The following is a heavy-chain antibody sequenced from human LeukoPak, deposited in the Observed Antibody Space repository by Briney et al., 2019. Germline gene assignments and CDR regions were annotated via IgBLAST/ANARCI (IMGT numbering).Heavy chain of an antibody. CDR1: GDSFSGYY. Sequence: SETLSLTCAVYGDSFSGYYWGWIRQPPGKGLGWIAEINHRGTTHYNPSLKSRVNISADTSKTQFSLNLDSVTAADTAVYYCARSWAGMYYPFYYFDYWGQGTLVSVSS. CDR3: ARSWAGMYYPFYYFDY. CDR2: INHRGTT. V-gene: IGHV4-34*01. J-gene: IGHJ4*02. D-gene: IGHD1-26*01.